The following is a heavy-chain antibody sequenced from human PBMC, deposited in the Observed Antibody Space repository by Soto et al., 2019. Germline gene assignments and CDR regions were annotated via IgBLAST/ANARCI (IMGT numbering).Heavy chain of an antibody. CDR1: GGSISNSRDY. CDR3: ARPGQYTSRRTGPWEYLQH. V-gene: IGHV4-39*01. Sequence: PSETLSLTCSVSGGSISNSRDYWGWIRQPQGKGLEWIATIYYSGKTYYNPSLKSRVTISVDTSKNQFALKLSSGTAADTGVYYCARPGQYTSRRTGPWEYLQHWGQGTLVTVSS. CDR2: IYYSGKT. J-gene: IGHJ1*01. D-gene: IGHD6-19*01.